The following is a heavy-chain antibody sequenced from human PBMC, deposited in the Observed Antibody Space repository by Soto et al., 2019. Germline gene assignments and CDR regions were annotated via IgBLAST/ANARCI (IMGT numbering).Heavy chain of an antibody. J-gene: IGHJ4*02. V-gene: IGHV1-69*13. CDR1: GGTFSSYA. CDR3: ARTVLKRVYSGYDYYYSDY. CDR2: IIPMFGTA. Sequence: GASVKVSCKASGGTFSSYAISWVRQAPGQGLEWMGGIIPMFGTANYAQKFQGRVTITADESTSTAYMELSSLRSEDTAVYYCARTVLKRVYSGYDYYYSDYCGQGTLVTVSS. D-gene: IGHD5-12*01.